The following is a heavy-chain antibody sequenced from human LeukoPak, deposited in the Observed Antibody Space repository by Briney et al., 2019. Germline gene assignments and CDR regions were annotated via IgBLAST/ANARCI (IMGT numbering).Heavy chain of an antibody. Sequence: SETLSLTCTVSGYSISSGYYWGWIRRPPGKGLEWIVSIYHSGSTYYNPSLKSRVTISVDTSKNQFSLKLSSVTAADTAVYYCARVTQKQQLVLVSWFDPWGQGTLVTVSS. CDR1: GYSISSGYY. D-gene: IGHD6-13*01. CDR3: ARVTQKQQLVLVSWFDP. CDR2: IYHSGST. J-gene: IGHJ5*02. V-gene: IGHV4-38-2*02.